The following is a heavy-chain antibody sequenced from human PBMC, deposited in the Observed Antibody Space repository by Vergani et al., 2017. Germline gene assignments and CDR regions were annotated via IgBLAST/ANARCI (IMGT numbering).Heavy chain of an antibody. CDR3: ARVNTETNGHLYYYYYMDV. D-gene: IGHD4-11*01. J-gene: IGHJ6*03. CDR2: IYYSGST. V-gene: IGHV4-39*07. CDR1: GGSISSSSYY. Sequence: QLQLQESGPGLVKPSETLSLTCTVSGGSISSSSYYWGWIRQPPGKGLEWIGSIYYSGSTYYNPSLKSRLTMSVDKSRNQFSLTLNSVTATDTAIYFCARVNTETNGHLYYYYYMDVWGQGTAVTVS.